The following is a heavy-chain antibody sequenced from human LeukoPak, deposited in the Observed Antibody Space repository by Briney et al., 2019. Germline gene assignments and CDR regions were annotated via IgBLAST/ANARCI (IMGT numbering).Heavy chain of an antibody. CDR2: ISAYNGNT. CDR1: GYTFTSYG. V-gene: IGHV1-18*01. J-gene: IGHJ3*02. CDR3: ARDFDQTLTSGDEYYYDSSGYYGKGAFDI. Sequence: ASVKVSCKASGYTFTSYGISWVRQAPGQGLEWMGWISAYNGNTNYAQKLQGRVTMTTDTSTSTAYMELRSLRSDDTAVYYCARDFDQTLTSGDEYYYDSSGYYGKGAFDIWGQGTMVTVSS. D-gene: IGHD3-22*01.